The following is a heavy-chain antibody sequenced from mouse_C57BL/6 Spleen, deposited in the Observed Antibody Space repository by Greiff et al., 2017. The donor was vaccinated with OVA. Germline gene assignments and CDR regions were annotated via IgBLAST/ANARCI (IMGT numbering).Heavy chain of an antibody. Sequence: EVKLVESGGGLVKPGGSLKLSCAASGFTFSDYGMHWVRQAPEKGLEWVAYISSGSSTIYYADTVKGRFTISRDNAKNTLFLQMTSLRSEDTAVYYCAKGGPYGTWYFDVWGTGTTVTVSS. V-gene: IGHV5-17*01. D-gene: IGHD1-1*01. J-gene: IGHJ1*03. CDR1: GFTFSDYG. CDR2: ISSGSSTI. CDR3: AKGGPYGTWYFDV.